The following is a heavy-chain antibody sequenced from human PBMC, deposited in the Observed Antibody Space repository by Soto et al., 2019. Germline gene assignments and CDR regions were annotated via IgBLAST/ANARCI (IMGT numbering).Heavy chain of an antibody. D-gene: IGHD6-6*01. Sequence: PGGSLRLSCAASGFTFSSYAMHWVRQAPGKGLEWVAVISYDGSNKYYADSVKGRFTISRDNSKNTLYLQMNSLRAEVTAVYYCARGSSSLDYFDYWGQGTLVTVSS. J-gene: IGHJ4*02. CDR1: GFTFSSYA. CDR2: ISYDGSNK. CDR3: ARGSSSLDYFDY. V-gene: IGHV3-30-3*01.